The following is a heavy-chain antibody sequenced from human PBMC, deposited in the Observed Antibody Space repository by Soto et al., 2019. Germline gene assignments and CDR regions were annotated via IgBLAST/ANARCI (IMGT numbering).Heavy chain of an antibody. D-gene: IGHD4-4*01. Sequence: EVQLLESGGNLVQPGGSLRLSCAGSGFPFSTYAVSWGRQTPGKGLEWVSAISPTGGSTYYAASVRGRFTISRDNSKNTVFLQMSGLRAEDTAIYYCAKAKRGILPTTTGGLDYWGQGTVLSVSS. CDR1: GFPFSTYA. CDR2: ISPTGGST. CDR3: AKAKRGILPTTTGGLDY. J-gene: IGHJ4*02. V-gene: IGHV3-23*01.